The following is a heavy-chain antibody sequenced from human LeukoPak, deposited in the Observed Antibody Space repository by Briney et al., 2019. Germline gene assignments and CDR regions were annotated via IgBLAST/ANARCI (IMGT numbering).Heavy chain of an antibody. CDR2: VFYSGGT. D-gene: IGHD3-10*01. CDR1: GGSISTYY. J-gene: IGHJ4*02. CDR3: ARARGGTFGFNFDY. V-gene: IGHV4-59*01. Sequence: SVTLSLTCTVSGGSISTYYWTWIRQCPGQRLEWFGYVFYSGGTYYNPSLRGRLTISVDTSKNQFSLKLNSVTAADTAIYYCARARGGTFGFNFDYWGQGALVSVSS.